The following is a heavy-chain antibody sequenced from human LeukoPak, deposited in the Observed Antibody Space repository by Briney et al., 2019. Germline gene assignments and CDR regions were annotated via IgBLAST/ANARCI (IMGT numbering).Heavy chain of an antibody. CDR2: INSDGSST. J-gene: IGHJ5*02. Sequence: GGSLRLSCAASRFTFSTYWMHWVRQAPGKGLVWVSRINSDGSSTGYADSVKGRFTISRDNAKNSLYLQMNSLRAEDTAVYYCARVIAATPFDPWGQGTLVTVSS. CDR1: RFTFSTYW. V-gene: IGHV3-74*01. D-gene: IGHD2-15*01. CDR3: ARVIAATPFDP.